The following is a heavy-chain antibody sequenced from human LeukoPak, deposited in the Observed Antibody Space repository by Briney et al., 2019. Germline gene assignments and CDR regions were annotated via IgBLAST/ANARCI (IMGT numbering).Heavy chain of an antibody. D-gene: IGHD1-26*01. CDR3: ARDLEGATDY. V-gene: IGHV1-2*02. Sequence: ASVNISCKASGYTFTGYYMHWVRQAPGQGLEWMGWINPNSGGTNYAQKFQGRVTMTRDTSISTAYMELSRLRSDDTAVYYCARDLEGATDYWGQGTLVTVSS. CDR2: INPNSGGT. CDR1: GYTFTGYY. J-gene: IGHJ4*02.